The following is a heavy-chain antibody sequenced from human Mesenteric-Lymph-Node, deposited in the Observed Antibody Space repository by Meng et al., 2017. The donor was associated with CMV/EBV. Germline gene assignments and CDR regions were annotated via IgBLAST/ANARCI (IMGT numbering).Heavy chain of an antibody. Sequence: LSCAPSGRGVTKHDMTWVRQAPGKGLEWVSVIYSGGSTYYADSVKGRFTISRDNSKNTLYLQVNSLRVEDTAVYYCAGERRRGYFDLWGRGTLVTVSS. CDR2: IYSGGST. CDR1: GRGVTKHD. V-gene: IGHV3-53*01. CDR3: AGERRRGYFDL. J-gene: IGHJ2*01.